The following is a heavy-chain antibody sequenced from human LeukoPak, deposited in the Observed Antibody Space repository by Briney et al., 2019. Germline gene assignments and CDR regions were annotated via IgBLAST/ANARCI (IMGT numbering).Heavy chain of an antibody. D-gene: IGHD2-21*02. CDR2: INPNSGGT. CDR1: GYTFTGYY. J-gene: IGHJ5*02. CDR3: VRDGYYCGGDCYPNWFDP. Sequence: ASVKVSCKASGYTFTGYYMHRVRQAPGQGLEWMGWINPNSGGTNYAQKFQGRVTMTRDTSISTAYMELSRLRSDDTAVYYCVRDGYYCGGDCYPNWFDPWGQGTLVTVSS. V-gene: IGHV1-2*02.